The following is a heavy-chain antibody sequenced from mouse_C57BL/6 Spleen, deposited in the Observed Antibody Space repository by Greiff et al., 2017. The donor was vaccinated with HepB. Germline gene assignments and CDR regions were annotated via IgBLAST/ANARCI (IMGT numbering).Heavy chain of an antibody. CDR1: GYTFTSYW. J-gene: IGHJ1*03. CDR3: ARCRSYDYWYFDV. V-gene: IGHV1-61*01. D-gene: IGHD1-1*01. CDR2: IYPSDSET. Sequence: QVQLQQPGAELVRPGSSVKLSCKASGYTFTSYWMDWVKQRPGQGLEWIGNIYPSDSETHYNQKFKDKATLTVDKSSSTAYMQLSSLTSEDSAVYYCARCRSYDYWYFDVWGTGTTVTVSS.